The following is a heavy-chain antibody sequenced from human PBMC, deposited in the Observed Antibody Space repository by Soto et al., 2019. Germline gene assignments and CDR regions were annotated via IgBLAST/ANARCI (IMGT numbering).Heavy chain of an antibody. Sequence: PSETLSLTCTVSGGSISSGDYYWSWIRQPPGKGLEWIGYIYYSGSTYYNPSLKSRVTISVDTSKNQFSLKLSSVTAADTAVYYCARVGSSWSYYFDYWGQGTLVTVS. CDR2: IYYSGST. V-gene: IGHV4-30-4*01. CDR3: ARVGSSWSYYFDY. J-gene: IGHJ4*02. D-gene: IGHD6-13*01. CDR1: GGSISSGDYY.